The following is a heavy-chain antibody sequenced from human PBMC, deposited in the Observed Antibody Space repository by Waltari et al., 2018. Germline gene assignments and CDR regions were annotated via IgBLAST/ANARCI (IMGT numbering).Heavy chain of an antibody. J-gene: IGHJ4*02. CDR2: INNDGGGT. CDR1: GFTFSSYW. V-gene: IGHV3-74*01. D-gene: IGHD6-19*01. Sequence: EVQLVESVGGLVQPGGSLRLSCAAYGFTFSSYWFHLVRQAPVKGLVWFSRINNDGGGTSYADSVKGRFTISRDNAKNTLYLQMNSLRAEDTAVYYCARAISSGWWFDYWGQGTLVTVSS. CDR3: ARAISSGWWFDY.